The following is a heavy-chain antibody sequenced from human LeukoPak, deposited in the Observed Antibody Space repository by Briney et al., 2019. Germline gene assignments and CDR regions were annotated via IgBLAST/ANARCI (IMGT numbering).Heavy chain of an antibody. Sequence: GGSLRLSCAASGFTFSDYYMSWIRQAPGKGLERVSYISGGSRYTNYADSVKGRFTISRDNPKNSLYLQMNLLTPEDASVYYWSREYGSGSCFDFWGQGTLVTVSS. J-gene: IGHJ4*02. CDR2: ISGGSRYT. D-gene: IGHD3-10*01. V-gene: IGHV3-11*05. CDR1: GFTFSDYY. CDR3: SREYGSGSCFDF.